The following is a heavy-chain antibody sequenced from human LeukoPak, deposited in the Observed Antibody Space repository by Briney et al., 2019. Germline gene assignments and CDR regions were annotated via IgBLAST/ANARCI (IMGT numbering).Heavy chain of an antibody. CDR1: GFSFDDYA. V-gene: IGHV3-9*03. CDR2: ISWNSGSI. Sequence: PGRSLRLSCAASGFSFDDYAMDWVRQAPGKGLEWVSGISWNSGSIGYADSVKGRFTISRDNAKNSLYLQMNSLRAEDMALYYCAKEGGGVYGAFDIWGQGTMVTVSS. D-gene: IGHD3-16*01. CDR3: AKEGGGVYGAFDI. J-gene: IGHJ3*02.